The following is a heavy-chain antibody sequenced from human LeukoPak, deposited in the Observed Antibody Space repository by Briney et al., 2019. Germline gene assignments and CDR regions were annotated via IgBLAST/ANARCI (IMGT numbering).Heavy chain of an antibody. J-gene: IGHJ4*02. D-gene: IGHD6-19*01. CDR1: GGSVSSGGYY. CDR2: IYHSGST. CDR3: AREGGSSSGWYLGVGY. Sequence: SETLSLTCTVSGGSVSSGGYYWGWIRQSPGKGLEWIGYIYHSGSTYYNPSLTSRVTISVDRSKNQFSLKLSSVTAADTAVYYCAREGGSSSGWYLGVGYWGQGTLVTVSS. V-gene: IGHV4-30-2*06.